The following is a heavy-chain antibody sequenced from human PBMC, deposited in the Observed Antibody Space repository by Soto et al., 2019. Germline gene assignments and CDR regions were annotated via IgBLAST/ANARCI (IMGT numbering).Heavy chain of an antibody. V-gene: IGHV3-23*01. CDR1: GLPFSNYA. Sequence: PVGSLRLSGAASGLPFSNYAMTWVRQAPGKGLEWVSIISASGYSAYYGGAVKGRFTTSRDNSRSTLYLQMNGLRAEDTAVYYCAKGDLLWDPFDLWGQGTLVTVSS. CDR2: ISASGYSA. CDR3: AKGDLLWDPFDL. D-gene: IGHD3-16*01. J-gene: IGHJ4*02.